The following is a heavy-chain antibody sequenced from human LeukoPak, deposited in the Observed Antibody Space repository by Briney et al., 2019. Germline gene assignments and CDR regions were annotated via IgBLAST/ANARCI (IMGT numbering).Heavy chain of an antibody. D-gene: IGHD2-2*02. Sequence: GGSLRLSCAASGFTFSTYSMSWVRQAPGKGLEWVSAIRSGGENTYYADSVRGRFTISRDNSKNTLYLQMNSLRAEDTAVYYCVSYCSSTSCYIGNDAFDIWGQGTMVTVSS. CDR2: IRSGGENT. J-gene: IGHJ3*02. CDR1: GFTFSTYS. V-gene: IGHV3-23*01. CDR3: VSYCSSTSCYIGNDAFDI.